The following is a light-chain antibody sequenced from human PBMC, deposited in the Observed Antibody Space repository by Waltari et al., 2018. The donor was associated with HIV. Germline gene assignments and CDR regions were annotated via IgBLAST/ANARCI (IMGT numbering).Light chain of an antibody. CDR1: QYIDHF. Sequence: DIQMTHSPSSLSASLGDTVTITCRASQYIDHFLTWYQQKPGKAPTLLISGTSAFQSGVPSRFTASGSGTDFTLTINSLQPEDFATYCCRQGYSTPLTFGPGTKVDIK. J-gene: IGKJ3*01. CDR3: RQGYSTPLT. CDR2: GTS. V-gene: IGKV1-39*01.